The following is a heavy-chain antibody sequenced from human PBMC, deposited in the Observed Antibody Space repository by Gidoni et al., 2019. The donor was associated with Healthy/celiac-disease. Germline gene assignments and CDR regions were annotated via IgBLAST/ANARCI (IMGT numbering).Heavy chain of an antibody. D-gene: IGHD6-13*01. Sequence: EVQLLESGGGLVQPGGSLRLSCAASGFTFSSYAMSWVRQAPGKGLEWVSAISGSGGSTYYADSVKGRFTISRDNSKNTLYLQMNSLRAEDTAVYYCWFYSSSWRLIPGLYGMDVWGQGTTVTVSS. CDR1: GFTFSSYA. V-gene: IGHV3-23*01. CDR2: ISGSGGST. J-gene: IGHJ6*02. CDR3: WFYSSSWRLIPGLYGMDV.